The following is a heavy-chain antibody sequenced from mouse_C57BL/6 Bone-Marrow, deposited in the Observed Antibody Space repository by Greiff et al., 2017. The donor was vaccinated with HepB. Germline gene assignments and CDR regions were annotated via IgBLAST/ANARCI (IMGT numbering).Heavy chain of an antibody. J-gene: IGHJ4*01. D-gene: IGHD3-1*01. Sequence: EVHLVESGAELVRPGASVKLSCTASGFNIKDDYMHWVKQRPEQGLEWIGWIDPENGDTEYASKFQGKATITADTSSNTAYLQLSSLTSEDTAVYYCTRGGLQTMDYWGQGTSVTVSS. CDR3: TRGGLQTMDY. CDR1: GFNIKDDY. V-gene: IGHV14-4*01. CDR2: IDPENGDT.